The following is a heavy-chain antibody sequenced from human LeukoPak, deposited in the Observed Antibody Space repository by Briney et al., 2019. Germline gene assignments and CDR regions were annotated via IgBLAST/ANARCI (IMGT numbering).Heavy chain of an antibody. J-gene: IGHJ6*03. CDR1: GYSFTSYW. V-gene: IGHV5-51*01. CDR2: IYPSDSDT. Sequence: HGESLKISCKGSGYSFTSYWIGWVRQMPGKGLEWMGIIYPSDSDTRYSPSFQGQVTISVDKSTSTAHLQWSSLKASDTAIYYCVRQGFARYYNFYVDVWGKGTTVIVSS. CDR3: VRQGFARYYNFYVDV.